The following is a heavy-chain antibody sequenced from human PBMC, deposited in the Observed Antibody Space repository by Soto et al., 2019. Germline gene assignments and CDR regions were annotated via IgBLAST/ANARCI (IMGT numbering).Heavy chain of an antibody. CDR2: IKKDGSET. V-gene: IGHV3-7*03. D-gene: IGHD1-26*01. Sequence: EVRLVESGGGLVQPGGSLRLSCAASGFTFSNYWMNWVRQAPGMGLEWLAIIKKDGSETYYVDSVKGRFTISRDNAKNSLFRQMNGLRPDNTAVFYCVGGAGWESEHWGQGTLVTVSS. CDR3: VGGAGWESEH. CDR1: GFTFSNYW. J-gene: IGHJ1*01.